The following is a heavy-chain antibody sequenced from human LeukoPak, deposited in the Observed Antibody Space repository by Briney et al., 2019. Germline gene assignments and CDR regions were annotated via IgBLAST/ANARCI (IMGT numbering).Heavy chain of an antibody. D-gene: IGHD6-13*01. Sequence: PSETLSLTCAVYGGSFSGYYWSWIRQPPGKGLEWIGEINHSGSTNYNPSLESRVTISVDTSKNQFSLKLSSVTAADTAVYYCARERRSSWSDYWGQGTLVTVSS. CDR1: GGSFSGYY. V-gene: IGHV4-34*01. J-gene: IGHJ4*02. CDR2: INHSGST. CDR3: ARERRSSWSDY.